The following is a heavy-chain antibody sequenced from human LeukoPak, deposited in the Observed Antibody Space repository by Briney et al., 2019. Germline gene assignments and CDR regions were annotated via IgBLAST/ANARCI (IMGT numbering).Heavy chain of an antibody. J-gene: IGHJ5*02. D-gene: IGHD6-25*01. CDR1: GYNFTTYW. Sequence: GESLKISCKASGYNFTTYWIGWVRQMPGKGLEYMGIIYPRDSQIRYSPSFQGQVTISADKSISTAYLQWTSLKASDTAIYYCARHTKRPQAGWFDPWGQGTLVTVSS. CDR3: ARHTKRPQAGWFDP. CDR2: IYPRDSQI. V-gene: IGHV5-51*01.